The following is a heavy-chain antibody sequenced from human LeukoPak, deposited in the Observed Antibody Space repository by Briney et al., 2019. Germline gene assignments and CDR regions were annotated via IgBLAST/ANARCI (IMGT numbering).Heavy chain of an antibody. V-gene: IGHV4-59*01. Sequence: SETLSLTCTVSGDSISNYYWSWIRLAPGKGLEWIGNIHNSVNINYNPALKSRVTILIDTSKNQFSLRLSSMTAADTAVYYCAREYYGSSGYYNDYWGQGALVTVSS. CDR2: IHNSVNI. CDR1: GDSISNYY. D-gene: IGHD3-22*01. CDR3: AREYYGSSGYYNDY. J-gene: IGHJ4*02.